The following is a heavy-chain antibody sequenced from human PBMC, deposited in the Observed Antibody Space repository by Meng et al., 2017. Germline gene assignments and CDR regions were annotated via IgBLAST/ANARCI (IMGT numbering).Heavy chain of an antibody. CDR1: GFTFSAYR. Sequence: GGSLRLSCAASGFTFSAYRMNWVRQAPGKGLEWVANIKQDGSEKYYVDSVKGRFTISRDNAKNSLYLQMNSLRAEDTAVYYCARDPVILKTYYYDSSGYYPGYYYYGMDVWGQGTTVTV. D-gene: IGHD3-22*01. CDR3: ARDPVILKTYYYDSSGYYPGYYYYGMDV. CDR2: IKQDGSEK. J-gene: IGHJ6*02. V-gene: IGHV3-7*01.